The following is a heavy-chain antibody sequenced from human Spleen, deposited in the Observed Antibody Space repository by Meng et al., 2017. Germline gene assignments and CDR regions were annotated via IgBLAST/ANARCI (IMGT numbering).Heavy chain of an antibody. Sequence: QGHLQQWVEVLLKPSETLSLTCVVSGGSFSDYYWSWIRQPTGKGLEWIGEINHSGSTNYNPSLESRATISVDTSQNNLSLKLSSVTAADSAVYYCARGPTTMAHDFDYWGQGTLVTVSS. CDR1: GGSFSDYY. V-gene: IGHV4-34*01. CDR2: INHSGST. D-gene: IGHD4-11*01. CDR3: ARGPTTMAHDFDY. J-gene: IGHJ4*02.